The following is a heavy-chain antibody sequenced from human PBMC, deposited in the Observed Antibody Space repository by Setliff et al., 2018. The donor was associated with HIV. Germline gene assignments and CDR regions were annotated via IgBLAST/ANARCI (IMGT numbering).Heavy chain of an antibody. Sequence: PGGSLRLSCAASGFTFSNYYMSWIRQAPGKGLEWVSYISSSSSYTSYADSVKGRFTISRDNAKNSLYLQMNILRAEDTAVYYCARASYYYDSSGWSMDYWGQGTLVTVSS. CDR1: GFTFSNYY. D-gene: IGHD3-22*01. CDR2: ISSSSSYT. V-gene: IGHV3-11*03. J-gene: IGHJ4*02. CDR3: ARASYYYDSSGWSMDY.